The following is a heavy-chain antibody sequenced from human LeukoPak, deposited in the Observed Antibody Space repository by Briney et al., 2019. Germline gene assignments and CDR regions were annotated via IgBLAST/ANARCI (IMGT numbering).Heavy chain of an antibody. CDR2: IYYSGST. CDR1: GGSISSYY. Sequence: SETLSLTCTVSGGSISSYYWCWIRQPPGKGLEWIGYIYYSGSTNYNLSLKSRVTISVDTSKNQFSLKLSSVTAADTAVYYCARGRRDGGRGSLYYGMDVWGQGTTVTVSS. V-gene: IGHV4-59*01. D-gene: IGHD5-24*01. CDR3: ARGRRDGGRGSLYYGMDV. J-gene: IGHJ6*02.